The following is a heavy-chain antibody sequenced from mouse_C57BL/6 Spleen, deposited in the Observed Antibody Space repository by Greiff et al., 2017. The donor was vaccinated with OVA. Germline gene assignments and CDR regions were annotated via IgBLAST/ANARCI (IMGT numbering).Heavy chain of an antibody. J-gene: IGHJ2*01. CDR3: ARFYYDYDEGGY. Sequence: DVKLVESGGGLVKPGGSLKLSCAASGFTFSSYAMSWVRPTPEKRLEWVATISDGGSYTYYPDNVKGRFTISRDNAKNNLYLQMSHLKSEDTAMYYCARFYYDYDEGGYWGQGTTLTVSA. D-gene: IGHD2-4*01. CDR1: GFTFSSYA. CDR2: ISDGGSYT. V-gene: IGHV5-4*03.